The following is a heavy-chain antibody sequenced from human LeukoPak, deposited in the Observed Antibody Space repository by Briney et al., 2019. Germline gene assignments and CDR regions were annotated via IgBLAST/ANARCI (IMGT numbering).Heavy chain of an antibody. V-gene: IGHV3-7*01. CDR2: INQDGSEK. D-gene: IGHD2-21*01. J-gene: IGHJ6*02. Sequence: GGSLRLSCAAPGFSISAYWMTWVRQAPGKGLEWVANINQDGSEKYSVDSVKGRFTISRDNAKNSLYLQMDSLRAEDTAVYYCARDLVVVGSYFYYGMDVWGQGTTVTVSS. CDR1: GFSISAYW. CDR3: ARDLVVVGSYFYYGMDV.